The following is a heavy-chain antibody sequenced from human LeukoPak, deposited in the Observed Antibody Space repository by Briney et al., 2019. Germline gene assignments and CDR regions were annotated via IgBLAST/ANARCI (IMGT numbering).Heavy chain of an antibody. CDR2: ISSSSSYI. CDR1: GFTFSSYS. D-gene: IGHD4-23*01. Sequence: PGGSLRLSCAASGFTFSSYSMNWVRQAPGKGLEWGSSISSSSSYIYYADSVKGRFTISRDNAKNSLYLQMNSLRAEDTAVYYCARERYGVNSGYFQHWGQGTLVTVSS. J-gene: IGHJ1*01. CDR3: ARERYGVNSGYFQH. V-gene: IGHV3-21*01.